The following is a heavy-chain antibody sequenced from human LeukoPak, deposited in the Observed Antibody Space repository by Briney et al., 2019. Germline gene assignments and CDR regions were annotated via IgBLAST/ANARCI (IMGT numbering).Heavy chain of an antibody. CDR1: GFTFSSYS. CDR2: ISSSSSYI. D-gene: IGHD3-16*01. Sequence: KPGGSLRLSCAASGFTFSSYSMNWLRQAPGKGLEWVSSISSSSSYIYYADSVKGRFTISRDNAKNSLYLQMNSLRAEDTAVYYCARGGDGGAFDIWGQGTMVTVSS. J-gene: IGHJ3*02. V-gene: IGHV3-21*01. CDR3: ARGGDGGAFDI.